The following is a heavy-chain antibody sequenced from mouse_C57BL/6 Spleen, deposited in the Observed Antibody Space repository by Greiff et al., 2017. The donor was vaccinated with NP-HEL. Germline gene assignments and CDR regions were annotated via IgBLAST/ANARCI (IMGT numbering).Heavy chain of an antibody. CDR1: GYTFTSYW. J-gene: IGHJ2*01. V-gene: IGHV1-53*01. CDR2: INPSNGGT. Sequence: VQLQQPGTELVKPGASVKLSCKASGYTFTSYWMHWVKQRPGQGLEWIGNINPSNGGTNYNEKFKSKATLTVDTSSSTAYMQLSSLTSEESAVYCSRRELGHKVYFGDWGQSTTLTSAS. CDR3: RRELGHKVYFGD. D-gene: IGHD4-1*01.